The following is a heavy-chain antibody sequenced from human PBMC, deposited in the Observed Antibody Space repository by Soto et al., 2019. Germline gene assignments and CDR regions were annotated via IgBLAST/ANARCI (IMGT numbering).Heavy chain of an antibody. CDR2: MNPNSGNT. D-gene: IGHD3-3*01. CDR1: GYTFTSYD. J-gene: IGHJ6*03. Sequence: GASVKVSCKASGYTFTSYDINWVRQATGQGLEWMGWMNPNSGNTGYAQKFQGRVTMTRNTSISTAYMELSSLRSEDTAVYYCARGEVVPFWSGYSLSCYMDVWGKGTTVTVSS. V-gene: IGHV1-8*01. CDR3: ARGEVVPFWSGYSLSCYMDV.